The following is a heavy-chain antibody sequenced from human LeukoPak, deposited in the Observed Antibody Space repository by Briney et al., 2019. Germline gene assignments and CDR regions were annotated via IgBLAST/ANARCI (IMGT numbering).Heavy chain of an antibody. J-gene: IGHJ1*01. V-gene: IGHV3-33*06. D-gene: IGHD1-1*01. CDR3: VKDLMGRFLMGGTTAYLHH. CDR1: GFTFSNYG. Sequence: GRSLRLSCAASGFTFSNYGMHWVRQAPGKGLEWVALIWYDGSNKYYADSVKGRFTISRDNSKNTLYLQMNSLRVEDMAVYYCVKDLMGRFLMGGTTAYLHHWGQGTLVTVSS. CDR2: IWYDGSNK.